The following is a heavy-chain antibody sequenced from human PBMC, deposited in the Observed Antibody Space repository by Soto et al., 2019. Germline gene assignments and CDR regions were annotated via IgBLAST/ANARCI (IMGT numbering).Heavy chain of an antibody. D-gene: IGHD6-19*01. CDR2: ISPAIADK. J-gene: IGHJ2*01. CDR3: ARGRYFATTHRQWWYFDF. CDR1: GYTFITSG. V-gene: IGHV1-18*01. Sequence: QVELMQSGPEVKRPGTSVKVSCKASGYTFITSGINWVRQTPGQALEWVGWISPAIADKKYAQKFKDRVTLTSETSTDTVYMELTNLRSDDTAVYFCARGRYFATTHRQWWYFDFWGRGTPVTVSS.